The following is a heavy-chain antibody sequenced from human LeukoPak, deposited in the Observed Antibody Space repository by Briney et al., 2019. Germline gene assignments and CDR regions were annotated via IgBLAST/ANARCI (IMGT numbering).Heavy chain of an antibody. D-gene: IGHD3-22*01. Sequence: PGGSLRLSCAASGLTFNNYALTWIRQAPGKGLEWVSSISGRGGNTNYADSVKGRFTISRDDSKNTLFLQMNSLRAEDTAVYYCATGYSDSLRSPLDSWGQGTLVTVPS. CDR3: ATGYSDSLRSPLDS. V-gene: IGHV3-23*01. J-gene: IGHJ5*01. CDR2: ISGRGGNT. CDR1: GLTFNNYA.